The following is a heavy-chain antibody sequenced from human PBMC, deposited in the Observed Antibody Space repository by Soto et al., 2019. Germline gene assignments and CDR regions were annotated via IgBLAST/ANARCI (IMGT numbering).Heavy chain of an antibody. CDR2: VSNDGRNT. Sequence: VQLVESGGGVVQPGRSLRLSCAASGFTFSDYAMHWLRQAPGTGREWVAVVSNDGRNTDYADSVKGRFTISRDSSKNTVSLEMTSLRAEDTAVYYCAKGGRQWLVTSAFNYWGQGALVTVAS. J-gene: IGHJ4*02. CDR3: AKGGRQWLVTSAFNY. CDR1: GFTFSDYA. V-gene: IGHV3-30*18. D-gene: IGHD6-19*01.